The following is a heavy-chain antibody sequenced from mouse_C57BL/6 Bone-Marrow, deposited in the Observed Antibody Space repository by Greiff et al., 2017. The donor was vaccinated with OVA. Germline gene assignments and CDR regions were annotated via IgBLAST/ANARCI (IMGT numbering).Heavy chain of an antibody. J-gene: IGHJ4*01. CDR1: GFSFNTYA. CDR2: IRSKSNNYAT. V-gene: IGHV10-1*01. D-gene: IGHD2-1*01. CDR3: VRTLPGYAMDY. Sequence: EVKVIESGGGLVQPKGSLKLSCAASGFSFNTYAMNWVRQAPGKGLEWVARIRSKSNNYATYYADSVKDRFTISRDDSESMLYLQMNNLKTEDTAMYYCVRTLPGYAMDYWGQGTSVTVSS.